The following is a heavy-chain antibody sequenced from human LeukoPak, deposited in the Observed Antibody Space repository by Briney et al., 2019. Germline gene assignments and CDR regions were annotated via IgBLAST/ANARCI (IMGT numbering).Heavy chain of an antibody. J-gene: IGHJ6*02. Sequence: GGSLRLSCAASGFTFSSYSMNWVRQAPGKGLDGVSYIISSSSTIYYADSVKGRFTISRDNAKNSLYLQMNSLRAEDTAVYYCARENSDGLLWFGESSYGMDVWGQGTTVTVSS. CDR3: ARENSDGLLWFGESSYGMDV. CDR2: IISSSSTI. CDR1: GFTFSSYS. V-gene: IGHV3-48*01. D-gene: IGHD3-10*01.